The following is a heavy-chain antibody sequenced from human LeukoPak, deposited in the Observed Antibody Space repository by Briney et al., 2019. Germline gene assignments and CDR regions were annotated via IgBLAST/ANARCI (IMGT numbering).Heavy chain of an antibody. CDR2: IIPIFGTA. D-gene: IGHD3-10*01. V-gene: IGHV1-69*13. CDR3: ARGGITMVRSLDYGMDV. CDR1: GGTFSTYA. J-gene: IGHJ6*02. Sequence: SVKVSCKASGGTFSTYAISWVRQAPGQGLEWMGGIIPIFGTANYAQKFQGRVTITADESTSTAYMELSSLRSEDTAVYYCARGGITMVRSLDYGMDVWGQGTTVTVSS.